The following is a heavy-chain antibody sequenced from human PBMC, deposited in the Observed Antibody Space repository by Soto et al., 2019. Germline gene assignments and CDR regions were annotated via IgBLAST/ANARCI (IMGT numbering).Heavy chain of an antibody. Sequence: EVELLESGGGLVQPGGSLRLSCAASGFTFGAFAMNWVRQAPGEEMEWVSSIVGIGGGGSTYYADSVKGRFTVSRDNSKNTLYLEMRSLRAEDTAVYYCAKGELGHCSGVKCYPFDFWGQGTLVTVSS. D-gene: IGHD2-15*01. CDR2: IVGIGGGGST. V-gene: IGHV3-23*01. CDR1: GFTFGAFA. CDR3: AKGELGHCSGVKCYPFDF. J-gene: IGHJ4*02.